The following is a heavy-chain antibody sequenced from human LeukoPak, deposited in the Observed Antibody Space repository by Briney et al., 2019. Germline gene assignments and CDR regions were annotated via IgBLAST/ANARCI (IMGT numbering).Heavy chain of an antibody. D-gene: IGHD1-26*01. CDR3: ARGRWELT. Sequence: GGSLRLSCAASGFTFSAHGMHWVRQAPGKGLEWVSYITSSSDTIYYADSVKGRFTFSRDNAKNSLYLQMNSLRAEDTAVYYCARGRWELTWGQGTLVTVSS. J-gene: IGHJ5*02. CDR1: GFTFSAHG. CDR2: ITSSSDTI. V-gene: IGHV3-48*04.